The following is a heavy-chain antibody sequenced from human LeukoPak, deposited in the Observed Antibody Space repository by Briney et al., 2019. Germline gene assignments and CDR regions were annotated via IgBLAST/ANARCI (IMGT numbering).Heavy chain of an antibody. CDR3: ARGRAYYDFWRDFDY. V-gene: IGHV1-18*01. CDR1: GYTFTSYG. D-gene: IGHD3-3*01. Sequence: ASVKVSCKASGYTFTSYGISWVRQAPGQGLEWTGWISAYNGNTNYAQKLQGRVTMTTDTSTSTAYMELRSLRSDDTAVYYCARGRAYYDFWRDFDYWGQGTLVTVSS. CDR2: ISAYNGNT. J-gene: IGHJ4*02.